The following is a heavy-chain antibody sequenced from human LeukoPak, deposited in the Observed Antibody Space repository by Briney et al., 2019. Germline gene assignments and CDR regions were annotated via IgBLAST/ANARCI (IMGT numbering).Heavy chain of an antibody. D-gene: IGHD6-13*01. CDR1: GFTFSSYG. CDR3: AKVGIAAAGTPYSYFDY. V-gene: IGHV3-30*18. Sequence: GGSLRLSCAASGFTFSSYGMHWVRQAPGKGLEWVAVISYDGSNKYYADFVKGRFTISRDNSKNTLYLQMNSLRAEDTAVYYCAKVGIAAAGTPYSYFDYLGQGTLVTVSS. CDR2: ISYDGSNK. J-gene: IGHJ4*02.